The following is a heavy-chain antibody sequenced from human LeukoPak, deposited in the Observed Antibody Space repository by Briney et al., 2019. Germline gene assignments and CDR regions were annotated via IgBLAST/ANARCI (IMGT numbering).Heavy chain of an antibody. J-gene: IGHJ6*03. Sequence: GASVTVSCKASGYTFTSYDINWVRQATGQGLEWMGWMNPNSGNTGYAQKFQGRVTITRNTSISTAYMELSSLRSEDTAVYYCARGLGQNYYYYMDVWGKGTTVTVSS. CDR3: ARGLGQNYYYYMDV. V-gene: IGHV1-8*03. CDR1: GYTFTSYD. CDR2: MNPNSGNT.